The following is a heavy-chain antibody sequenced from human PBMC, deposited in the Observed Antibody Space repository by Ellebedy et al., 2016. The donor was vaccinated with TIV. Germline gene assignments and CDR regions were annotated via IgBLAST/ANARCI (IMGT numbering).Heavy chain of an antibody. CDR1: GFSFRSYW. J-gene: IGHJ5*02. CDR2: IYHGGSQK. CDR3: ARRGSYGDYAVQVNNWFDR. D-gene: IGHD4-17*01. Sequence: GESLKISCAASGFSFRSYWMSWVRQAPGKGLEWVANIYHGGSQKYYVDSVKGRSTISRDNVKNSLYLQMDSLRAEDTAVYYCARRGSYGDYAVQVNNWFDRWGQGTLVTV. V-gene: IGHV3-7*01.